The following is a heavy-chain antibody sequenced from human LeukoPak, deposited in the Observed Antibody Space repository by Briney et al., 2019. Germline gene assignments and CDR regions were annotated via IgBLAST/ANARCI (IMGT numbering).Heavy chain of an antibody. CDR3: ARVTRGYCSSTSCLDLDY. Sequence: GGSLRLSCAASGFTFSTYGMHWVRQAPGKGLEWVAVISYDGSNKYYADSVKGRFTISRDNSKNTLYLQMNSLRAEDTAVYYCARVTRGYCSSTSCLDLDYWGQGTLVTVSS. D-gene: IGHD2-2*01. J-gene: IGHJ4*02. CDR1: GFTFSTYG. V-gene: IGHV3-30*19. CDR2: ISYDGSNK.